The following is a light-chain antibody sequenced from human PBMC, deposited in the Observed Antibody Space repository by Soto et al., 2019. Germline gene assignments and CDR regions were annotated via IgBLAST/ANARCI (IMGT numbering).Light chain of an antibody. V-gene: IGLV2-14*01. CDR1: TSDIGAYNY. CDR2: EVS. J-gene: IGLJ2*01. CDR3: SSYGSASV. Sequence: QSALTQPASVSGSPGQSITISCTGSTSDIGAYNYVSWYQQHPGKAPKLMIYEVSNRPSGVSNRFSGSKSGNTASLTISGLQAEDEADYCCSSYGSASVFGGGTKLTVL.